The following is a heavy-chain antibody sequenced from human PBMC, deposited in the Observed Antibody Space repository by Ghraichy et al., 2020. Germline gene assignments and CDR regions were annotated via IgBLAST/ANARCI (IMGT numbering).Heavy chain of an antibody. D-gene: IGHD1-14*01. CDR1: GVSMTSYY. Sequence: LNISCSVFGVSMTSYYWNWIRQPPGKGLEWIGYIYYTGSTSYSSSLESRVTMSVDTSKNQFSLKLTSVTAADTAVYYCASSGIRASAFDPWGQGTLVTVSS. J-gene: IGHJ5*02. V-gene: IGHV4-59*01. CDR3: ASSGIRASAFDP. CDR2: IYYTGST.